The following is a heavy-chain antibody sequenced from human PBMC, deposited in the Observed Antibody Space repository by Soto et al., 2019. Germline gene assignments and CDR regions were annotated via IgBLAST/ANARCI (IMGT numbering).Heavy chain of an antibody. V-gene: IGHV3-11*06. CDR3: ARGPIAAAAPTIID. D-gene: IGHD6-13*01. CDR2: ISSSSSYI. CDR1: GFTFSDYY. Sequence: GGSLRLSCAASGFTFSDYYMSWIRQAPGKGLEWVSSISSSSSYIYYADSVKGRFTISRDNAKNSLYLQMNSLRAEDTAVYYCARGPIAAAAPTIIDWGQGTLVTVSS. J-gene: IGHJ4*02.